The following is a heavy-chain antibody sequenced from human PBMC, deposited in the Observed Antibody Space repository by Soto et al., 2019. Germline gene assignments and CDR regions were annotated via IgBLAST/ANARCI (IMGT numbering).Heavy chain of an antibody. D-gene: IGHD2-2*01. Sequence: PSETLSLTCPVSGDYVTNYFWSWMRQPPGKGLEWIGHMYHGGRTNYSPSLKRRVTISVDTSKNQFSRKLSSVTAADTAVYYCAREGYCSSTSCPYYYYGMDVWGQGTTVT. CDR2: MYHGGRT. CDR1: GDYVTNYF. V-gene: IGHV4-59*02. J-gene: IGHJ6*02. CDR3: AREGYCSSTSCPYYYYGMDV.